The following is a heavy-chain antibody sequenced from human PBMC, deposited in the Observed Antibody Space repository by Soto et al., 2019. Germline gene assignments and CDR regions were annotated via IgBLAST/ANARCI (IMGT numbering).Heavy chain of an antibody. D-gene: IGHD4-4*01. CDR1: GSFYA. V-gene: IGHV1-69*13. J-gene: IGHJ6*02. Sequence: ASVKVSCKTGSFYAVSWVRQAPGQGLEWMGGLTPVFDTPSFAQKFQGRINITADESKSTAYMELSSLTSEDTALYYCASTPVTGRYSYYGMDTWDQGIAVTVSS. CDR2: LTPVFDTP. CDR3: ASTPVTGRYSYYGMDT.